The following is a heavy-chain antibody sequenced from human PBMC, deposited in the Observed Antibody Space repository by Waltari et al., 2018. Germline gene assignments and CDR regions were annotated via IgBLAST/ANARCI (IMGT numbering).Heavy chain of an antibody. CDR2: IYYSGST. V-gene: IGHV4-39*01. CDR1: GGSISSSSYY. D-gene: IGHD3-3*01. Sequence: QLQLQASGPGLVKPSETLSLTCTVSGGSISSSSYYWGWIRQPPGQGLEWIGSIYYSGSTYYNPSLKSRVTISVDTSKNQFSLKLSSVTAADTAVYYCARQPGVVLRFLEWLTRDWYFDLWGRGTLVTVSS. CDR3: ARQPGVVLRFLEWLTRDWYFDL. J-gene: IGHJ2*01.